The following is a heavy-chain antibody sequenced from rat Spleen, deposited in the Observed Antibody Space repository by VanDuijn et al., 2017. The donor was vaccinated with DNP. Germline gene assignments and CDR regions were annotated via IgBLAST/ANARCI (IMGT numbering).Heavy chain of an antibody. CDR1: GFTFNKHW. CDR3: ARSTITAISNWFLY. V-gene: IGHV5-31*01. CDR2: ISSSGGNT. D-gene: IGHD1-2*01. J-gene: IGHJ3*01. Sequence: EVQLVESGGGLVQPGRSLKLSCVASGFTFNKHWMTWIRQVPGKGLDWVASISSSGGNTYYPDSVKGRFTISRDNAKNTLYLHMNSLRSEDTATYYCARSTITAISNWFLYWGQGTLVTVSS.